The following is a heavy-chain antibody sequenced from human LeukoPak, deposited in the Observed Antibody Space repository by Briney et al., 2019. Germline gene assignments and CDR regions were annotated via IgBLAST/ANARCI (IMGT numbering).Heavy chain of an antibody. CDR3: AREGDYYDSSGYYSLTRYFDY. Sequence: PGGSLRLSCAASGFTFSSYGMHWVRQAPGKGLEWVSHITASGTAMFYADSVKGRFTISRDNAKNSLYLQMNSLRDEDTAVYYCAREGDYYDSSGYYSLTRYFDYWGQGTLVTVSS. CDR2: ITASGTAM. V-gene: IGHV3-48*02. CDR1: GFTFSSYG. J-gene: IGHJ4*02. D-gene: IGHD3-22*01.